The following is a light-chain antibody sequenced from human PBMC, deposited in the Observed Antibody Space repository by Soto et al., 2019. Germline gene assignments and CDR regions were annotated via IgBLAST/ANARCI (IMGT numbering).Light chain of an antibody. J-gene: IGKJ4*01. Sequence: DIQMTQSPSSLSASVGDSVTITWRASLSIRNYLAWYQQKPGKIPSLLIYAASTLQAGVPYRFSGSGSGTEFTLTISRLQPDDFATYYCQQYNSYPLTLGGGTKVDI. CDR2: AAS. CDR1: LSIRNY. CDR3: QQYNSYPLT. V-gene: IGKV1-27*01.